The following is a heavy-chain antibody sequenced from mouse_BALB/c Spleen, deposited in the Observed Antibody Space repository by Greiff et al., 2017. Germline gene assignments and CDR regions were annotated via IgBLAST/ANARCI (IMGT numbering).Heavy chain of an antibody. Sequence: QVQLKESGPQLVRPGASVKISCKASGYPFTSYWMHWVRQRPGQGLEWIGMIDPSDSETRLNQKFKDKATLTVDKSSSTTYMQLSSPTSEDSAVYYCARSGEGFAYWGQGTLVTVSA. CDR3: ARSGEGFAY. D-gene: IGHD3-1*01. V-gene: IGHV1S126*01. CDR2: IDPSDSET. CDR1: GYPFTSYW. J-gene: IGHJ3*01.